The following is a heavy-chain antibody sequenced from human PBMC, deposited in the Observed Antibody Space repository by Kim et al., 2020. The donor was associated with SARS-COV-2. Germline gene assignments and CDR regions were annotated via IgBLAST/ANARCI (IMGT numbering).Heavy chain of an antibody. CDR3: ARDYGDYVPYFDY. J-gene: IGHJ4*02. D-gene: IGHD4-17*01. V-gene: IGHV3-33*01. Sequence: YADSVTGRFTISRNNSKNTLYLQMNSLRAEDTAVYYCARDYGDYVPYFDYWGQGTLVTVSS.